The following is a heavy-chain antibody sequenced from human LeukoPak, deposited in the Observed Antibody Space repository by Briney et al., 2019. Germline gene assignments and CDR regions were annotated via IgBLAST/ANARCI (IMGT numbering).Heavy chain of an antibody. D-gene: IGHD2/OR15-2a*01. V-gene: IGHV4-4*02. J-gene: IGHJ6*03. CDR3: AKDENERVVETVYRDV. Sequence: SETLSLTCGVSGGSISSSYWWSWVRQPPGRGLEWIGKFYHRGSTNYNPSLKSRATIPKDKSKNQFPLNLTSVTAATRACYSVAKDENERVVETVYRDVWGKGTTVTVSS. CDR1: GGSISSSYW. CDR2: FYHRGST.